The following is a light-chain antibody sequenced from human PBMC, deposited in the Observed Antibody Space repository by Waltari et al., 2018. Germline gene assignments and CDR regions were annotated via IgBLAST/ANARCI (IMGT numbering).Light chain of an antibody. CDR1: SSDVGGYNY. CDR2: DVS. J-gene: IGLJ1*01. Sequence: QSALTQPRSVSGSPGQSVTISCTGTSSDVGGYNYVPWYQQHPGKAPKRMIYDVSKRPSGVPDRFSGSKSGNTASLTISGLQADDEADYYCCSYAGSYTGVFGTGSKVTVL. CDR3: CSYAGSYTGV. V-gene: IGLV2-11*01.